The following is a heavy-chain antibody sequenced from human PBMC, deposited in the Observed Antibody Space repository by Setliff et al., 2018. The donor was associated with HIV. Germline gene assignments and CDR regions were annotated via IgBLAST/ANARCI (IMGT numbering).Heavy chain of an antibody. D-gene: IGHD1-26*01. Sequence: ASVKVSCKASGYSFINYGISWVRQAPGQGPEWMGWISPYTGNTDYAPRLLGRVTMTTDTATSTAYLELRSLTSDDTAVYYCARARLQGIVTAVGPRDNCLDPWGQGTRVTVSS. CDR2: ISPYTGNT. J-gene: IGHJ5*02. CDR1: GYSFINYG. V-gene: IGHV1-18*01. CDR3: ARARLQGIVTAVGPRDNCLDP.